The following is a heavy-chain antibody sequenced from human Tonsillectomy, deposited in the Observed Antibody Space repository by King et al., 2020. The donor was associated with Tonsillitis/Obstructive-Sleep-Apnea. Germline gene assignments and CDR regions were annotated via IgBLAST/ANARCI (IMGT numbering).Heavy chain of an antibody. CDR1: GYTFTGYY. D-gene: IGHD3-9*01. CDR3: ARDDGHYDILTGYYV. Sequence: QLVQSGAEVKKPGASVKVSCKASGYTFTGYYMHWVRQAPGQGLEWMGRINPNSGGTNYAQKFHGRVTMTRDTSISTAYMELSRLGSDDTAVYYCARDDGHYDILTGYYVWGKGTTVTVPS. J-gene: IGHJ6*04. CDR2: INPNSGGT. V-gene: IGHV1-2*06.